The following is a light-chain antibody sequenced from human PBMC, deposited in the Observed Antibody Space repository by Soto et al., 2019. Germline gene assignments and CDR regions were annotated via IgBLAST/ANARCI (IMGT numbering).Light chain of an antibody. Sequence: EIVLTQSPATLSSFPGDRVTLSCRASQAVNTRLAWYQHKPGQAPRLLIFLASNRAAGVPARFSGSGSGTDVTLTSSDVEPEDFAVYYCHQRQSWPLTLGQGT. V-gene: IGKV3D-11*03. CDR1: QAVNTR. CDR2: LAS. CDR3: HQRQSWPLT. J-gene: IGKJ1*01.